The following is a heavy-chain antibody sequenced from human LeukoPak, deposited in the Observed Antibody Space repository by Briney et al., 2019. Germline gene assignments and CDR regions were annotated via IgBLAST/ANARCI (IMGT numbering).Heavy chain of an antibody. CDR2: ISTSSLNTI. J-gene: IGHJ4*02. CDR1: GFTFSSFG. V-gene: IGHV3-48*04. Sequence: GGSLRLSCAASGFTFSSFGMNWVRQAPGKGLEWISYISTSSLNTIHYADSVKGRFTISRDNAKNSLFLQMNCLRAEDTAVYYCARSLSTDFDYWGQGILVTVSS. CDR3: ARSLSTDFDY. D-gene: IGHD5/OR15-5a*01.